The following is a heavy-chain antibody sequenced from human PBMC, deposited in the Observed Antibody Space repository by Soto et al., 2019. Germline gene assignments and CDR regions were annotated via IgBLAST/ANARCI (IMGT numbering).Heavy chain of an antibody. Sequence: QVQLQESGPGLVKPSETLSLTCTVSGGSVSSGSYYWSWIRQPPGKGLEWIGYIYYSGSTNYNPSLKSRVTISVDTSKNQFSLKVSSVTAADTAVYYCARSLYCSGGSCYSGFWFDPWGQGTLVTVSS. CDR3: ARSLYCSGGSCYSGFWFDP. J-gene: IGHJ5*02. CDR2: IYYSGST. CDR1: GGSVSSGSYY. V-gene: IGHV4-61*01. D-gene: IGHD2-15*01.